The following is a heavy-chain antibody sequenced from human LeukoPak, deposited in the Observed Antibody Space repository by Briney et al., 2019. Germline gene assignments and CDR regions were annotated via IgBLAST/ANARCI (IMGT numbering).Heavy chain of an antibody. D-gene: IGHD1-26*01. Sequence: PGGSLRLSCAASGFTFSSYGMHWVRQAPGKGLEWVAVISYDGSNKYYADSVKGRFTISRDNSKNTLYLQMNSLRAEDTAVYYCAKVGSSGSYRGSFDYWGQGTLVTVSS. CDR2: ISYDGSNK. J-gene: IGHJ4*02. CDR1: GFTFSSYG. CDR3: AKVGSSGSYRGSFDY. V-gene: IGHV3-30*18.